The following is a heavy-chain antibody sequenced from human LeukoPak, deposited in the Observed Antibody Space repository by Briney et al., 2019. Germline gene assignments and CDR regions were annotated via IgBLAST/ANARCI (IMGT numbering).Heavy chain of an antibody. Sequence: GGSLRLSCAASGFTFSSYWMHWVRQAPGKGLAWVSRINTDGSTTNYADSVKGRFPISRDNAENTLYLQMNSLRAEDTAVYYCARGSPAAVWGQGALVTVSS. CDR3: ARGSPAAV. J-gene: IGHJ4*02. CDR2: INTDGSTT. V-gene: IGHV3-74*01. CDR1: GFTFSSYW. D-gene: IGHD6-25*01.